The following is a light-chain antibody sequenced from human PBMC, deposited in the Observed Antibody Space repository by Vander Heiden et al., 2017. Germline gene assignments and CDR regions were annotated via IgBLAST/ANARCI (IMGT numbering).Light chain of an antibody. Sequence: DIQMTQPPSSLSASVGDRVTITCRASHSISSYLNWYQQKPGKAPKLLMYAASSLQSGVPSRFTGSASGTDFTLTISSLQPEDFATYYCQQSYSTPLTFGGGTKLEIK. CDR2: AAS. J-gene: IGKJ4*01. CDR1: HSISSY. CDR3: QQSYSTPLT. V-gene: IGKV1-39*01.